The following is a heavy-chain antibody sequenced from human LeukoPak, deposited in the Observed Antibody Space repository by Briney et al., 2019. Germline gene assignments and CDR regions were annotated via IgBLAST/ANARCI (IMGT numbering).Heavy chain of an antibody. V-gene: IGHV4-34*01. CDR2: INYGGDT. Sequence: SETLSLTCAVSGGSFSGYYWNWIRHTPGKGLDWIGEINYGGDTNYNPSLKSRVTISVDTSGNQFSLKMTSVTAADTAVYFCARGDHYDFWSDYYTQTGFFFDRWGQGTLVAVSS. CDR1: GGSFSGYY. J-gene: IGHJ4*02. D-gene: IGHD3-3*01. CDR3: ARGDHYDFWSDYYTQTGFFFDR.